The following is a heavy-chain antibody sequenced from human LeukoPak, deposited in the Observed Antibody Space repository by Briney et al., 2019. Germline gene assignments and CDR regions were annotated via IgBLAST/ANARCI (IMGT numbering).Heavy chain of an antibody. CDR1: GFTVSSNY. CDR3: AREGDYVWGSLDY. V-gene: IGHV3-7*01. CDR2: IKQDGSEK. J-gene: IGHJ4*02. Sequence: PGGSLRLSCAASGFTVSSNYMSWVRQAPGKGLEWVANIKQDGSEKYYVDSVKGRFTISRDNAKNSLYLQMNSLRAEDTAVYYCAREGDYVWGSLDYWGQGTLVTVSS. D-gene: IGHD3-16*01.